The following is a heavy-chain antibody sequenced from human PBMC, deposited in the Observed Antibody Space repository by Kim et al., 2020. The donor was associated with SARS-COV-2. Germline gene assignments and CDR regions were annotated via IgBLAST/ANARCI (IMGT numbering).Heavy chain of an antibody. CDR3: TTDPDSHLRYFDWSRRDACDI. J-gene: IGHJ3*02. D-gene: IGHD3-9*01. CDR2: IKSKTDGGTT. CDR1: GFTFSNAW. V-gene: IGHV3-15*01. Sequence: GGSLRLSCAASGFTFSNAWMSWVRQAPGKGLEWVGRIKSKTDGGTTDYAAPVKGRFTISRDDSKNTLYLQMNSLKTEDTAVYYCTTDPDSHLRYFDWSRRDACDIWGQGTMVTVSS.